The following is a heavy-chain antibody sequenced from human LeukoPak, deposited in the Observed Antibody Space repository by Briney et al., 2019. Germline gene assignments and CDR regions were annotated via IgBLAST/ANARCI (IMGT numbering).Heavy chain of an antibody. CDR1: GGSFSGYY. Sequence: SETLSLTCAVYGGSFSGYYWSWIRQPPGKGLEWIGYIYYSGSTNYNPSLKSRVTISVDTSKNQFSLKLSSVTAADTAVYYCARVIVATITLDYWGQGTLVTVSS. V-gene: IGHV4-59*01. CDR3: ARVIVATITLDY. J-gene: IGHJ4*02. D-gene: IGHD5-12*01. CDR2: IYYSGST.